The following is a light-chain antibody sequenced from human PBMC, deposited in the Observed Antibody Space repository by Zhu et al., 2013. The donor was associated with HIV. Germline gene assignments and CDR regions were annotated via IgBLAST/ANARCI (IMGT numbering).Light chain of an antibody. Sequence: QSLLTQPPSVSGAPGQRVTISCTRTSNIPSTFDVHWYQHLPGTAPKLLIYGDNNRPSGVPDRFSGSSSGNTASLTITGAQAEDEADYYCSSWDSASVHPYVFGTGTKVTVL. CDR3: SSWDSASVHPYV. J-gene: IGLJ1*01. V-gene: IGLV1-40*01. CDR1: SNIPSTFD. CDR2: GDN.